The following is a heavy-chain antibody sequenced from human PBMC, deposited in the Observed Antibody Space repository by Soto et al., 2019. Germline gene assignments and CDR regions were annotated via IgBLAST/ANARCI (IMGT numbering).Heavy chain of an antibody. J-gene: IGHJ4*02. CDR2: FDPEEGET. Sequence: ASVKVSCKVSGYTLTEFSIHWVRQAPGEGLEWMGGFDPEEGETIYAQRFQGRVIMTEDTSTDTAYMELSSLRSEDTAVYYCATVAVQVGWFRSDYVPQFDAWGQGTLVTVS. V-gene: IGHV1-24*01. CDR3: ATVAVQVGWFRSDYVPQFDA. CDR1: GYTLTEFS. D-gene: IGHD3-16*01.